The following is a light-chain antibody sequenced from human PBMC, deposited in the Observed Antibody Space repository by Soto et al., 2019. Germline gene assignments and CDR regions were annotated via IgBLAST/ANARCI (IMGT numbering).Light chain of an antibody. CDR1: SSNIGSNT. V-gene: IGLV1-44*01. CDR2: SND. CDR3: AAWDGSLNGYV. Sequence: QSVLTQPPSASRTPGQRVTISCSGSSSNIGSNTVNWYQQLPGTAPKLLIYSNDQRPSGVPDRFSGSKSGTSASLAISGLQSEDEADYYCAAWDGSLNGYVFGTGTKVTVL. J-gene: IGLJ1*01.